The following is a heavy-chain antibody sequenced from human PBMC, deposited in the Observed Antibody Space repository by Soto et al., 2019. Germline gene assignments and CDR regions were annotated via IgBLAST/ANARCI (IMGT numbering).Heavy chain of an antibody. D-gene: IGHD3-9*01. J-gene: IGHJ6*02. V-gene: IGHV1-69*12. Sequence: QVQLVQSGAEVKKPGSSVKVSCKASGGTFSSYAISWVRQAPGQGLEWMGGIIPIFGTANYAQKFQGRVTITADESTSTAYMQLSSLRSEDTAVYYCARDYDILTGYYQNYSYYGMDVWGQGTTVTVSS. CDR2: IIPIFGTA. CDR3: ARDYDILTGYYQNYSYYGMDV. CDR1: GGTFSSYA.